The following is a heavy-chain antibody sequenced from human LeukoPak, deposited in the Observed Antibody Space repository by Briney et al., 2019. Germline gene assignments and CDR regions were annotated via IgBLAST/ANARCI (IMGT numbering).Heavy chain of an antibody. V-gene: IGHV3-23*01. Sequence: GASLRLSCAASGFTFSSYAMSWVSKAAGKGLEWVSAISGSGGSTYYADSVKGRFTISRDNSKNTLYLQMNSLRAEDTAVYYCAKDQGGYSGYDLVWVDYWGQGTLVTVSS. J-gene: IGHJ4*02. D-gene: IGHD5-12*01. CDR2: ISGSGGST. CDR3: AKDQGGYSGYDLVWVDY. CDR1: GFTFSSYA.